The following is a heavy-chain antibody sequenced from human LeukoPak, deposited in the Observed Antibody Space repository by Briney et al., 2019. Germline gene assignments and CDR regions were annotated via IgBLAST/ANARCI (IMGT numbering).Heavy chain of an antibody. CDR3: AKFLGGSSGYQYYFDY. CDR2: ISGSGGST. V-gene: IGHV3-23*01. J-gene: IGHJ4*02. D-gene: IGHD3-22*01. CDR1: GFTFSSYA. Sequence: PGGSLRLSCAASGFTFSSYAMSWVRQAPGKGLEWDSAISGSGGSTYYADSVKGRFTISRDNSKNTLYLQMNSLRAEDTAVYYCAKFLGGSSGYQYYFDYWGQGTLVTVSS.